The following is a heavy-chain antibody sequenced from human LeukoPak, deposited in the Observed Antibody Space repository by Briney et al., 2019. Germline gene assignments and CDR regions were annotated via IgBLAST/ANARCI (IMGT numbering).Heavy chain of an antibody. CDR3: ARGGSLRAYYFDY. CDR2: ISYDGSNK. Sequence: GGSLRLSCAASGFTFSSYAMHWVRQAPGKGLEWVAVISYDGSNKYYADSVKGRFTISRDNSKNTLYLQMNSLRAEDTAVYYCARGGSLRAYYFDYWGQGTLVTVSS. CDR1: GFTFSSYA. V-gene: IGHV3-30*04. J-gene: IGHJ4*02. D-gene: IGHD2-15*01.